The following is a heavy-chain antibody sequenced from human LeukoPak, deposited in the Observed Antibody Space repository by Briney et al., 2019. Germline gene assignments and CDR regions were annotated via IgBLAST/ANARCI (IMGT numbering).Heavy chain of an antibody. CDR1: GFTFCDYG. CDR2: LTYDGTNE. Sequence: PGGSLRLSCAASGFTFCDYGMHWVRQAPGKGLEWLTLLTYDGTNEYYADSVKGRFAISRDNSKNTLFLQMNSLRPEDTAVYYCAKGYFGSGSPDYFDYWGQGTLVTVSS. D-gene: IGHD3-10*01. V-gene: IGHV3-30*18. J-gene: IGHJ4*02. CDR3: AKGYFGSGSPDYFDY.